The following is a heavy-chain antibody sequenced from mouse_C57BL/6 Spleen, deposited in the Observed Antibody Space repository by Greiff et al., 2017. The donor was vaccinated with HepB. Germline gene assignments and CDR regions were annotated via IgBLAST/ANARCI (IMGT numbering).Heavy chain of an antibody. CDR1: GYTFTDYY. CDR2: IYPGSGNT. V-gene: IGHV1-76*01. J-gene: IGHJ4*01. Sequence: VQLQQSGAELVRPGASVKLSCKASGYTFTDYYINWVKQRPGQGLEWIARIYPGSGNTYYNEKFKGKATLTAEKSSSTAYMQLSSLTSEDSAVYFCARSYDYDGNAMDYWGQGTSVTVSS. CDR3: ARSYDYDGNAMDY. D-gene: IGHD2-4*01.